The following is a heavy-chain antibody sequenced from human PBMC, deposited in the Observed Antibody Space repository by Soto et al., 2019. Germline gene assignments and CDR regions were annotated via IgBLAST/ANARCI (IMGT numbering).Heavy chain of an antibody. D-gene: IGHD2-8*01. CDR2: INPKSGGT. CDR1: GYTFTVYY. J-gene: IGHJ4*02. CDR3: ARDLAKGGVSEGFDY. V-gene: IGHV1-2*02. Sequence: QVQLVQSGAEVKKPGASVNVSCKASGYTFTVYYMHWVRQAPGQGLEWMGWINPKSGGTMYTQQFQGRVTMTWDTSISTAYMALTRLRSDDTAVDYCARDLAKGGVSEGFDYWGQGTLVTVSS.